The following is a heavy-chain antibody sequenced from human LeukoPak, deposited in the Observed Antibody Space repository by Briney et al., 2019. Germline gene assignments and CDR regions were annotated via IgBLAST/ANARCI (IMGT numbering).Heavy chain of an antibody. J-gene: IGHJ6*02. Sequence: GGSLRLSCAASGFTFSSYGMHWVRQAPGKGLEWVAVIWYDGSNKYYADSVKGRFTISRDNSKNTLYLQMNSLRAEDTAVYYCARDLFLQLENHGMDVWGQGTTVTVSS. V-gene: IGHV3-33*01. D-gene: IGHD6-6*01. CDR1: GFTFSSYG. CDR3: ARDLFLQLENHGMDV. CDR2: IWYDGSNK.